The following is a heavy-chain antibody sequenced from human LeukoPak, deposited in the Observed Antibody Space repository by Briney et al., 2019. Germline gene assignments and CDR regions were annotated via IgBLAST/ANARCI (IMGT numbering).Heavy chain of an antibody. CDR2: ISGSGGST. CDR3: AKVENYYDSSGYYSFDY. V-gene: IGHV3-23*01. J-gene: IGHJ4*02. Sequence: PGGSLRLSCAASGFTFSSYAMSWVRQAPGKGLEWVSAISGSGGSTYYADSVKGRFTISRDNSKNTLYLQMNSLRAEDTAVYYCAKVENYYDSSGYYSFDYWGQGTLVTVSS. D-gene: IGHD3-22*01. CDR1: GFTFSSYA.